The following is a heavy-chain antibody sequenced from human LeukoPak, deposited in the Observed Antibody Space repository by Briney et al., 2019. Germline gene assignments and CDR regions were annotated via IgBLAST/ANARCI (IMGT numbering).Heavy chain of an antibody. V-gene: IGHV3-30*03. Sequence: PGGSLRLSCAASGFTFSSYGMHWVRQAPGKGLEWVAVISYDGSNKYYADSVKGRFTISRDNSKNTLYLQMNSLRAEDTAVYFCARGGGLDVWGQGATVTVSS. CDR1: GFTFSSYG. CDR2: ISYDGSNK. D-gene: IGHD3-16*01. J-gene: IGHJ6*02. CDR3: ARGGGLDV.